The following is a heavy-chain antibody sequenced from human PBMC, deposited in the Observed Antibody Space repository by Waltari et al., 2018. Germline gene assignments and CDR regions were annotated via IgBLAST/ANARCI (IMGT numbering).Heavy chain of an antibody. V-gene: IGHV1-2*02. CDR1: GYTFTGHY. CDR2: VNPNSGDT. CDR3: ARELLVVTSPYYGLDV. D-gene: IGHD2-15*01. Sequence: QVHLMQSGAEVKKPGASVKVSCQTSGYTFTGHYMHWVRQAPGQGLEWMGWVNPNSGDTNYAQKFQGRVTMTRDTSISTAYMELSRLRSDDAAVYFCARELLVVTSPYYGLDVWGQGTTVTVSS. J-gene: IGHJ6*02.